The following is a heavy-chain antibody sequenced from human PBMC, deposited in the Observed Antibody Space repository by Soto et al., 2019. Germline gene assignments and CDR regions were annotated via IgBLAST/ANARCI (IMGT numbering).Heavy chain of an antibody. V-gene: IGHV3-23*01. CDR1: GFTFSSYA. Sequence: PGGSLRLSCAASGFTFSSYAMSWVRQAPGKGLEWISAITGGGGDTYSADSVKGRFTLSRDNSKNTLFLQMNSLRAEDTAVYYWAKDQGRITIFGVVTLEYYYYGMDVWGQGTTVTVSS. CDR3: AKDQGRITIFGVVTLEYYYYGMDV. J-gene: IGHJ6*02. CDR2: ITGGGGDT. D-gene: IGHD3-3*01.